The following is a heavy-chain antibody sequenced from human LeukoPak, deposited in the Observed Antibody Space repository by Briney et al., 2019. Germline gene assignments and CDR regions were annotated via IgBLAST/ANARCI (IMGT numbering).Heavy chain of an antibody. CDR1: GFTFSDYY. D-gene: IGHD6-13*01. Sequence: GGSLRLSCAVSGFTFSDYYMSWIRQAPGKGLEWVSYISSSGSTIYYADSVKGRFTISRDNAKNSLYLQMNSLRAEDTAVYYCARVLLSSSWANYYYYYYGMDVWGQGTTVTVSS. CDR3: ARVLLSSSWANYYYYYYGMDV. V-gene: IGHV3-11*01. CDR2: ISSSGSTI. J-gene: IGHJ6*02.